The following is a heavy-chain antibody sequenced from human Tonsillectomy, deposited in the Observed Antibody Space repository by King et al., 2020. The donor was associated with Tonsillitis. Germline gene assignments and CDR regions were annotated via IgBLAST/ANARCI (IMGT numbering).Heavy chain of an antibody. CDR1: GYSFTNYW. V-gene: IGHV5-51*03. CDR2: IYPGDSDT. J-gene: IGHJ2*01. Sequence: VQLVESGAEVKKPGESLKLSCKASGYSFTNYWIGWVRQMPGKGLEWMGIIYPGDSDTRYSPSFQGQVTISADKSISIAYLQWSSLKASDSAIYYCARRPDTAMVKDWYFDLWGRGTLVTVSS. CDR3: ARRPDTAMVKDWYFDL. D-gene: IGHD5-18*01.